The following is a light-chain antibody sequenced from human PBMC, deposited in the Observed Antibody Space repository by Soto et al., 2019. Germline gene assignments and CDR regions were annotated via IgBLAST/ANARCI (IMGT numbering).Light chain of an antibody. J-gene: IGKJ1*01. CDR3: QQYNNWPWA. Sequence: EIVMTQSPATLSVSPGERATLSCRASQSVGSNLAWYQQKPGQVPRLLIYGAITRATTIAARFSGSGSGTDFTLTISSLQSEDFAVYYCQQYNNWPWAFGQGNKVEIK. CDR2: GAI. CDR1: QSVGSN. V-gene: IGKV3-15*01.